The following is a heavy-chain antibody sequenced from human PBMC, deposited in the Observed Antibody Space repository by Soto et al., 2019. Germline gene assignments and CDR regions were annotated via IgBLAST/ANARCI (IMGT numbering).Heavy chain of an antibody. CDR3: ARPSRLLGQFSALVDY. CDR2: IIPIFTTT. J-gene: IGHJ4*02. D-gene: IGHD6-6*01. CDR1: GGSFSNSA. Sequence: QVQLVQSGSEVRRPGSSVKVSCKASGGSFSNSAIAWVRQAPGQGLEWLGMIIPIFTTTNYAQKFKDRLTITADGSTSTAYMELSGLKSEDTAVYFCARPSRLLGQFSALVDYWGQGTLVTVSS. V-gene: IGHV1-69*18.